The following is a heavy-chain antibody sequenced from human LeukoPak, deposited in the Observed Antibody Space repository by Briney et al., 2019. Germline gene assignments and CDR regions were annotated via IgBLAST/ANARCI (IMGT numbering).Heavy chain of an antibody. CDR2: IYSGGST. CDR3: ARVQGYCSGGSCYSYYYYGMDV. J-gene: IGHJ6*02. CDR1: GFTVSSNY. V-gene: IGHV3-66*01. Sequence: GGSLRLSCAASGFTVSSNYMSWVRQAPGKGLEWVSVIYSGGSTYYADSVKGRFTISRDNSKNTLYLQMNSLRVEDTAVYYCARVQGYCSGGSCYSYYYYGMDVWGQGTTVTVSS. D-gene: IGHD2-15*01.